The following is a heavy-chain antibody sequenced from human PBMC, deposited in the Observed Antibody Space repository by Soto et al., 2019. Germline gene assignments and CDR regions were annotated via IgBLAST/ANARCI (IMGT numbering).Heavy chain of an antibody. V-gene: IGHV3-33*01. Sequence: QVQLVESGGGVVQPGRSLRLSCAASGFTFSSYGMHWVRQAPGKGLEWVAVIWYDGSNKYYADSVKGRFTISRDNSKNTLYLQMNSLRAEDTAVYYCARDGDYYDSSGYYNDPMIDYWGQGTLVTVSS. CDR3: ARDGDYYDSSGYYNDPMIDY. CDR2: IWYDGSNK. CDR1: GFTFSSYG. J-gene: IGHJ4*02. D-gene: IGHD3-22*01.